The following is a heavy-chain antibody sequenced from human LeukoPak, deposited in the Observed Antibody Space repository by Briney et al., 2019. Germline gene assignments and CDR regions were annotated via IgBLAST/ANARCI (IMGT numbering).Heavy chain of an antibody. Sequence: GGSLRLSCAASGFTFRSYGMNWVRQAPGKGLEWVSGISGSGGSTYYADSVKGRFTISRDNSKNTLYLQMNSLRAEDTAIYYCAKDWIVVPATGDPFDYWGQGTLVTVSS. V-gene: IGHV3-23*01. J-gene: IGHJ4*02. CDR2: ISGSGGST. CDR1: GFTFRSYG. CDR3: AKDWIVVPATGDPFDY. D-gene: IGHD3-22*01.